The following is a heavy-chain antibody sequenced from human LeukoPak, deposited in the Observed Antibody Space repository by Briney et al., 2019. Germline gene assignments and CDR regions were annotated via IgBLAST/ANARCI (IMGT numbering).Heavy chain of an antibody. V-gene: IGHV3-74*01. CDR2: ISRYGSST. J-gene: IGHJ3*02. CDR3: ARSPVEDDAFDI. D-gene: IGHD2-15*01. Sequence: GGSLRLSCAASGFTFSSYWMYWVRQAPGKGLVWVSRISRYGSSTRYADSVEGRCSISRDNAKNTLYLQMNSLRAEDTAVYYCARSPVEDDAFDIWGQGTMVTVSS. CDR1: GFTFSSYW.